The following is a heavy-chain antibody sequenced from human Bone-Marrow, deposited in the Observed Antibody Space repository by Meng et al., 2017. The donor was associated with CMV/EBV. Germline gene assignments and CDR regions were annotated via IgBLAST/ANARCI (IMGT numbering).Heavy chain of an antibody. CDR2: ISWSSGTI. J-gene: IGHJ4*02. D-gene: IGHD3-16*01. V-gene: IGHV3-9*01. CDR3: VKVDFGGAAFDH. CDR1: GFTYGDYA. Sequence: GGSLRLSCAASGFTYGDYAMHWVRQAPGKGLEWVSGISWSSGTIGYADSVKGRFTISRDNAKNSLYLQMNGLRAEDTALYYCVKVDFGGAAFDHWGQGTLVTVSS.